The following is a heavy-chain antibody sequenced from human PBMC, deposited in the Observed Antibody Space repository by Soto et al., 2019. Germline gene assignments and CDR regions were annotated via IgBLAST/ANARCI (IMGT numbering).Heavy chain of an antibody. V-gene: IGHV4-39*01. CDR2: IYYNGNT. D-gene: IGHD1-1*01. Sequence: SETLSLTCTVSGGSISSSPYYWGWIRQPPGKGLEWIGNIYYNGNTFYNPSLKSRVTISVDTSKNQFSLKLSSVTAADTAVYYCARHGPLGNNWTQLDYWGQGTLVTVSS. CDR1: GGSISSSPYY. CDR3: ARHGPLGNNWTQLDY. J-gene: IGHJ4*02.